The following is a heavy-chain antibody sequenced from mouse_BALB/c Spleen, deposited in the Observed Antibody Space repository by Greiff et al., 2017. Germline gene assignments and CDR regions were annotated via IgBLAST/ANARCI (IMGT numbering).Heavy chain of an antibody. CDR1: GFTFSDYY. CDR3: ARDYDAAY. V-gene: IGHV5-4*02. D-gene: IGHD2-12*01. CDR2: ISDGGSYT. Sequence: DVMLVESGGGLVKPGGSLKLSCAASGFTFSDYYMYWVRQTPEKRLEWVATISDGGSYTYYPDSVKGRFTISRDNAKNNLYLQMSSLKSEDTAMYYCARDYDAAYWGQGTLVTVSA. J-gene: IGHJ3*01.